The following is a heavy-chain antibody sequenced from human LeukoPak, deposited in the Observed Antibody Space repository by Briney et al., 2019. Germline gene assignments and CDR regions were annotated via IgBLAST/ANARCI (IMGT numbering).Heavy chain of an antibody. J-gene: IGHJ4*02. CDR3: ARGVAGATGY. CDR2: IRSKAYGETT. V-gene: IGHV3-49*03. D-gene: IGHD1-26*01. CDR1: GFTFGDYA. Sequence: LRLSCTASGFTFGDYAMSWFRQAPGKGLEWVCFIRSKAYGETTEYAASVQGRFTISRDDSKSIAYLQMNSLKTEDTAVYYCARGVAGATGYWGQGTLVTVSS.